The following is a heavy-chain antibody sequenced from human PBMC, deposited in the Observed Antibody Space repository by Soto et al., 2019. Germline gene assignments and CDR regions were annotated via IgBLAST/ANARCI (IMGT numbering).Heavy chain of an antibody. Sequence: QVQLVQSGAEVKKPGASVKVSCKASGYTFTGYYMHWVRQAPGQGLERMGWINPNSGGTNYAQKFQGWVTMTRDTSISTAYMELSRLRSDDTAVYYCARDTYGSGNSNWFDPWGQGTLVTVSS. CDR2: INPNSGGT. J-gene: IGHJ5*02. V-gene: IGHV1-2*04. CDR3: ARDTYGSGNSNWFDP. CDR1: GYTFTGYY. D-gene: IGHD3-10*01.